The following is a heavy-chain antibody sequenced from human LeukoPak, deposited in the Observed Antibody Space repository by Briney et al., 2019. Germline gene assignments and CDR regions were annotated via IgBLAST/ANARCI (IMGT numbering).Heavy chain of an antibody. CDR1: GYTFTSYG. Sequence: GGSVKVSCKASGYTFTSYGISWVRQAPGQGLEWMGCICAYNGNTNSAQKLQGRVPMTTDTSTSKAYLELKNLRYDDRAGPYCSREDNYSSGSYDYWGQGTLVTVSS. CDR2: ICAYNGNT. D-gene: IGHD3-10*01. J-gene: IGHJ4*02. CDR3: SREDNYSSGSYDY. V-gene: IGHV1-18*01.